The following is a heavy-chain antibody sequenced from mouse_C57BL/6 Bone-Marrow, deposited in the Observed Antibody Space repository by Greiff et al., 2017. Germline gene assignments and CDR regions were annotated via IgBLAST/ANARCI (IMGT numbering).Heavy chain of an antibody. D-gene: IGHD6-5*01. Sequence: EVKLVESGGDLVKPGGSLKLSCAASGFTFSSYGMSWVRQTPDKRLEWVATISSGGSYTYYPDSVKGRFTISRDNAKNTLYLQMSSLKSEDTAMYYCARQPLLRRGYFDVWGTGTTVTGSS. J-gene: IGHJ1*03. CDR1: GFTFSSYG. CDR2: ISSGGSYT. CDR3: ARQPLLRRGYFDV. V-gene: IGHV5-6*01.